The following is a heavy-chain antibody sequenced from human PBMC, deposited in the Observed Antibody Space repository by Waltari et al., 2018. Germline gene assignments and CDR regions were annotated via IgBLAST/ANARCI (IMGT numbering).Heavy chain of an antibody. CDR1: GGSFSGYY. CDR3: ARGLGDSVGGDY. J-gene: IGHJ4*02. V-gene: IGHV4-34*01. Sequence: QVQLQQWGAGLLKPSETLSLTCAVYGGSFSGYYWSWIRQPPGKGLEWIGEINHSGSTNYNPSLKRRVTISVDTSKTQFSRKLSSVTAADTAVYYCARGLGDSVGGDYCGQGTLVTVSS. D-gene: IGHD4-17*01. CDR2: INHSGST.